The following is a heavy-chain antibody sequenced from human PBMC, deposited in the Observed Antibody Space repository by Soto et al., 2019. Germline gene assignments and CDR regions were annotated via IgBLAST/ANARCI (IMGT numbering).Heavy chain of an antibody. Sequence: VASVKVSCKASGGTFSSYAISWVRQAPGQGLEWMGGIIPIFGTANYAQKFQGRVTITADESTSTAYMELSSLRSEDTAVYYCAKLVGEGDDYWGQGPLVTVSS. CDR1: GGTFSSYA. CDR2: IIPIFGTA. CDR3: AKLVGEGDDY. J-gene: IGHJ4*02. D-gene: IGHD6-6*01. V-gene: IGHV1-69*13.